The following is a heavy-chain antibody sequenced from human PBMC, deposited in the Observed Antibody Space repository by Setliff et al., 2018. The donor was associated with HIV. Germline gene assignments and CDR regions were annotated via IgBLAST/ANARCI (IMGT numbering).Heavy chain of an antibody. J-gene: IGHJ4*02. CDR3: AKKKGFYDVLTGMDY. D-gene: IGHD3-9*01. V-gene: IGHV3-23*01. CDR1: GLTVSSNY. Sequence: GGSLRLSCAASGLTVSSNYMSWVRQAPGKGLGRVSVITGGGGSTFYADSVKGRFTISRDNSKNTLHLQMISLRAEDTAVYYCAKKKGFYDVLTGMDYWGQGTLVTVSS. CDR2: ITGGGGST.